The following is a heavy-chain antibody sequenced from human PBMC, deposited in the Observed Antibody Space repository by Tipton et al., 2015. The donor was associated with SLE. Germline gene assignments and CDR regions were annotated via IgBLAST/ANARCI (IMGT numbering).Heavy chain of an antibody. CDR3: ATEFSGSAVAFDI. D-gene: IGHD3-10*01. Sequence: QLVQSGAEVKKPGASVKVSCKASGYTFTGYYMHWVRQAPGQGLEWMGWINPNSGGTTYAQKFQGRVTMTRDASISTAYMELSRLRSDDTAVYYCATEFSGSAVAFDIWGQGTMVTVSS. CDR1: GYTFTGYY. CDR2: INPNSGGT. V-gene: IGHV1-2*02. J-gene: IGHJ3*02.